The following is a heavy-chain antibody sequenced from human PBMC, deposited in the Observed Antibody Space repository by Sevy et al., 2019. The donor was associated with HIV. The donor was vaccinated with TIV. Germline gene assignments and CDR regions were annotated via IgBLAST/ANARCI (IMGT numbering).Heavy chain of an antibody. V-gene: IGHV3-48*01. J-gene: IGHJ6*02. D-gene: IGHD6-6*01. CDR3: ARGLAALPGYYYGMDV. CDR1: GFTFSGYA. Sequence: GGSLRLSCAASGFTFSGYAMHWVHQAPGKGLEWVSYISDSSTTIYYADSVKGRFTISRDNAKNSLYLQMNSLRAEDTAVYYCARGLAALPGYYYGMDVWGQGTTVTVSS. CDR2: ISDSSTTI.